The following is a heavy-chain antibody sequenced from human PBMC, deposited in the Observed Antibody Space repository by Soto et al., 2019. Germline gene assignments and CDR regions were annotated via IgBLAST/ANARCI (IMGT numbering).Heavy chain of an antibody. D-gene: IGHD2-2*01. J-gene: IGHJ3*02. V-gene: IGHV4-34*01. CDR2: INHSGST. CDR3: ARGRCSSTSCYAFDI. CDR1: GGSFSGYY. Sequence: SETLSLTCAVYGGSFSGYYWSWIRQPPGKGLEWIGEINHSGSTNYNPSLKSRVTVSVDTSKNQFSLKLSSVTAADTAVYYCARGRCSSTSCYAFDIRAQRTMVTVS.